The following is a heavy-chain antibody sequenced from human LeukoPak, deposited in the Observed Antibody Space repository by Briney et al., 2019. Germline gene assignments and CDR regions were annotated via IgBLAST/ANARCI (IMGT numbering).Heavy chain of an antibody. V-gene: IGHV3-49*04. CDR2: IRSKAYGGTT. D-gene: IGHD2-15*01. J-gene: IGHJ4*02. Sequence: GGSLRLSCTASGFTFGDYAMSWVRQAPGKGLEWVGFIRSKAYGGTTEYAASVKGRFTISRDNSKNTLYLQMNSLGAEDTAVYYCAKVYCSGGSCYSHPLDYWGQGTLVTVSS. CDR3: AKVYCSGGSCYSHPLDY. CDR1: GFTFGDYA.